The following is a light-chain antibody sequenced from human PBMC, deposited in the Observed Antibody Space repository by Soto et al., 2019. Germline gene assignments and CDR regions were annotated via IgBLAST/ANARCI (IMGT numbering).Light chain of an antibody. CDR3: QQCYSSPLT. V-gene: IGKV1-39*01. Sequence: DIRMTQSPSSLSASVGDRFTITCRASQTISNYLNGYQQQPGKAPKLLIYAASSLQSGVPSRFSGSGSGTDFTLTISSLQPEDFATYYCQQCYSSPLTFGGGTKVESK. CDR1: QTISNY. CDR2: AAS. J-gene: IGKJ4*01.